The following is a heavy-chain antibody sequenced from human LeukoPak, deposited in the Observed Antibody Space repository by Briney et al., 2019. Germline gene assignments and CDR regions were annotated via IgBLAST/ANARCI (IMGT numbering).Heavy chain of an antibody. CDR1: GFTFDTYW. V-gene: IGHV3-74*01. D-gene: IGHD6-13*01. CDR2: IHRDGNNI. Sequence: GGSLRLSCVASGFTFDTYWMHWVRQAPGKGLVWVSRIHRDGNNISYADSVKGRFTISRDNAKNTLYLQMNSLRAEDTAVYYCATTIIAATMDVWGQGTTVTVSS. CDR3: ATTIIAATMDV. J-gene: IGHJ6*02.